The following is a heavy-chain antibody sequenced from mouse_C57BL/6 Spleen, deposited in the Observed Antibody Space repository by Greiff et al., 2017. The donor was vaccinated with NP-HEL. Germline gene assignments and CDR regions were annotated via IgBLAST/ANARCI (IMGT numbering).Heavy chain of an antibody. D-gene: IGHD2-4*01. V-gene: IGHV2-2*01. CDR2: IWSGGST. CDR3: ASYYDYESAMDY. Sequence: QVQLKESGPGLVQPSQCLSITCTVSGFSLTSYGVHWVRQSPGKGLEWLGVIWSGGSTDYNAAFISRLSISKYNSKGQVFFRMNSLQADDTAICYWASYYDYESAMDYWGQGTSVTVSS. J-gene: IGHJ4*01. CDR1: GFSLTSYG.